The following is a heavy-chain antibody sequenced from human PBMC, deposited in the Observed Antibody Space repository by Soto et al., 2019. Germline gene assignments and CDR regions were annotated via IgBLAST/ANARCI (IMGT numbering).Heavy chain of an antibody. CDR1: GGTFSSYA. V-gene: IGHV1-69*06. D-gene: IGHD2-2*01. J-gene: IGHJ5*02. CDR2: IIPIFGTA. CDR3: ARWISIVVVQAAIGDGWFDP. Sequence: ASVKVSCKASGGTFSSYAISWVRQAPGQGLEWMGGIIPIFGTANYAQKFQGRVTITADKSTSTAYMELSSLRSEDTAVYYCARWISIVVVQAAIGDGWFDPWGQGTLVTVSS.